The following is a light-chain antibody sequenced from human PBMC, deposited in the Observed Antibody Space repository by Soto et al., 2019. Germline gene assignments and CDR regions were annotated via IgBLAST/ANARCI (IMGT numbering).Light chain of an antibody. CDR3: QQHSHWTPWT. V-gene: IGKV3-11*02. J-gene: IGKJ1*01. CDR2: GAS. Sequence: DIVFTQTPGTLSLSPGDRASLCCRARENVRTFVDWYQQTPGXAAMLLIYGASNRATGIPARFSGSGRGRDFTLNISNLEPEDFGVYYCQQHSHWTPWTLGQGTKVDIK. CDR1: ENVRTF.